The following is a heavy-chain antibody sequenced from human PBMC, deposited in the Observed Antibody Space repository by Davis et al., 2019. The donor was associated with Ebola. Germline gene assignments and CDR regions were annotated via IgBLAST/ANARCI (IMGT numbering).Heavy chain of an antibody. CDR3: ARDAPGTVSNDY. V-gene: IGHV3-48*03. D-gene: IGHD3/OR15-3a*01. CDR1: RFTFTSYE. CDR2: IGAGGGAI. Sequence: GESLKISCVTSRFTFTSYEMNWFRQAPGKGLEFVSHIGAGGGAISYADSVRGRFTISRDNAKNSSYLQMNSLRAEDTATYYCARDAPGTVSNDYWGQGTLVTVSS. J-gene: IGHJ4*02.